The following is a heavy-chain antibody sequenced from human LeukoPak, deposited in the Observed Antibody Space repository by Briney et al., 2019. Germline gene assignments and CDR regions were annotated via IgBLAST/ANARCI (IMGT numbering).Heavy chain of an antibody. Sequence: SKTLSLTCTVSGGSIRSTTYYWGWIRQPPGKGLEWIGSIYHSPSLMSRVTISVDTSKNQFSLKQTSVTAADTAVYYCARDWGVAATPGYMDVWGKGTTVTVSS. J-gene: IGHJ6*03. V-gene: IGHV4-39*07. CDR3: ARDWGVAATPGYMDV. CDR2: IYHS. D-gene: IGHD3-16*01. CDR1: GGSIRSTTYY.